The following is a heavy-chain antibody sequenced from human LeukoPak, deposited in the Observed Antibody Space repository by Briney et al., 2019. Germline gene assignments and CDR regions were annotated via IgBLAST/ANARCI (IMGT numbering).Heavy chain of an antibody. V-gene: IGHV3-23*01. D-gene: IGHD2-2*01. CDR1: GFTFSSYA. J-gene: IGHJ4*02. Sequence: GGSLRLSCAASGFTFSSYAMSWVRQAPGKGLEWVSAISGSGGSTYYADSVKGRFTISRDNSKNTLYLQMNSLRAEDTAVYYCAKQTPTTRYCSSTSCSPFDYWGQGTLVTVSS. CDR3: AKQTPTTRYCSSTSCSPFDY. CDR2: ISGSGGST.